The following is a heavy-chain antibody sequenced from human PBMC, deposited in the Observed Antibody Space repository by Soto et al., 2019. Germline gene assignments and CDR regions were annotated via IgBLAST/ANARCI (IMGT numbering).Heavy chain of an antibody. CDR2: ISHDGGNK. D-gene: IGHD6-19*01. V-gene: IGHV3-30*18. CDR3: AKDWGIAVAAH. Sequence: QVQLVESGGGVVQPGGALILSCAASGFTFSSTGMHWVRQAPGKGLEWVAVISHDGGNKYYGDSVKGRFTISRDNSKNTLYLQMNSLRADDTAVYYCAKDWGIAVAAHWGQGTLVTVSS. CDR1: GFTFSSTG. J-gene: IGHJ4*02.